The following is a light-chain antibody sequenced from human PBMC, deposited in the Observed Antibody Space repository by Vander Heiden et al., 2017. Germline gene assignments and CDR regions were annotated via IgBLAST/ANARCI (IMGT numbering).Light chain of an antibody. J-gene: IGKJ3*01. CDR1: PDISSY. Sequence: DIHLTQSPSFLSAFVGDRVTITCRASPDISSYVAWDQHKLGKALRLLIYGECTLQSGFRYRFSGSGSGTAFTLLINRLQPEDYSTDDCQQLTFGPGTRVEIK. V-gene: IGKV1-9*01. CDR2: GEC. CDR3: QQLT.